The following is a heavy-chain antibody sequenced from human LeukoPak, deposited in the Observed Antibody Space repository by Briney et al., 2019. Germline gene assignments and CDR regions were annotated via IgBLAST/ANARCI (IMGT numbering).Heavy chain of an antibody. J-gene: IGHJ6*03. V-gene: IGHV3-48*03. CDR1: GFTFSSYE. CDR2: ISSSGSTI. Sequence: GGSLRLSCAASGFTFSSYEMNWVRQAPGKWREWVSYISSSGSTIYYADSVKGRFTISRDNAKNSLYLQMNSLRAEDTAVYYCASLRGSRSYYYYYMDVWGKGTTVTVSS. D-gene: IGHD3-10*01. CDR3: ASLRGSRSYYYYYMDV.